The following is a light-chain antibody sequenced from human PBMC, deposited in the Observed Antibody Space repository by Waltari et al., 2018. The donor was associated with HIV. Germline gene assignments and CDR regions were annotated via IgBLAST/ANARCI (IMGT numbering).Light chain of an antibody. CDR2: EVS. J-gene: IGLJ2*01. V-gene: IGLV2-8*01. CDR3: FSYAGNNYLL. CDR1: SSDIGLYNF. Sequence: QSALTQPPSASGSPGQSVTISCAGTSSDIGLYNFVSWYQHHPGKAPKLMISEVSRRPSGVPDRLSGYTACNTASLTVSGLQAEDEAAYYCFSYAGNNYLLFGGGTKLTVL.